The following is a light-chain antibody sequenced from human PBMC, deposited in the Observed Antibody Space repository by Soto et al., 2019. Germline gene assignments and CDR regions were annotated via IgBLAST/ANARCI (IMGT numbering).Light chain of an antibody. Sequence: QLVLTQSSSASASLGSSVKLTCTLSSGHSSYIIAWHQQQPGKAPRYLMKLEGSGSYNKGSGVPDRFSGSSSGADHYLTISNLQSEDEADYYCETWSTNIRVFGGGTKLTVL. CDR3: ETWSTNIRV. J-gene: IGLJ3*02. V-gene: IGLV4-60*03. CDR2: LEGSGSY. CDR1: SGHSSYI.